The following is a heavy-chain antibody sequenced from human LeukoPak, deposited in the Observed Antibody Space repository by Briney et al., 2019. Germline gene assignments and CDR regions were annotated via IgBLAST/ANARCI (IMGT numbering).Heavy chain of an antibody. Sequence: ASVKVSCKASGYTFTGYYIHWVRQAPGQGLEWMAWINPNSGDTNYAQKFQGRVTLTRDTSISTAYMELSRLRSDDTAVYFCARIVGYCSSNICFDYWGQGTLVIVSS. D-gene: IGHD2-2*01. CDR1: GYTFTGYY. J-gene: IGHJ4*02. V-gene: IGHV1-2*02. CDR2: INPNSGDT. CDR3: ARIVGYCSSNICFDY.